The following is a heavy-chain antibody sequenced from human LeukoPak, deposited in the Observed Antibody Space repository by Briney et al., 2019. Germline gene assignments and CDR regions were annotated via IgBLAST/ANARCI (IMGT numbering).Heavy chain of an antibody. D-gene: IGHD1-1*01. CDR2: IYYSGNT. J-gene: IGHJ4*02. CDR1: GGSITSSSHY. V-gene: IGHV4-39*07. Sequence: SETLSLTCTVSGGSITSSSHYWGWIRQPPGKGLEWIGSIYYSGNTYYNPSLKSRVTISVDRSKNQFSLRLNSVTAADTAMYYCARDNSNSGYWGQGTLVIVSS. CDR3: ARDNSNSGY.